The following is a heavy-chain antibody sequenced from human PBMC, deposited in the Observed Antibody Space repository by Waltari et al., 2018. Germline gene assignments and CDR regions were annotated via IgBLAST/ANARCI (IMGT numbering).Heavy chain of an antibody. D-gene: IGHD1-1*01. V-gene: IGHV4-34*01. Sequence: QVQLQQWGAGLLKPSETLSLTCAVYGGSFSGYYWSWIRQPPGKGLEWIGEINHSGSTNYNPSLKSRVTISVDTSKNQFSLKLSSVTAADTAVYYCARGRRDTFHPGGYFDYWGQGTLVTVSS. CDR1: GGSFSGYY. CDR2: INHSGST. J-gene: IGHJ4*02. CDR3: ARGRRDTFHPGGYFDY.